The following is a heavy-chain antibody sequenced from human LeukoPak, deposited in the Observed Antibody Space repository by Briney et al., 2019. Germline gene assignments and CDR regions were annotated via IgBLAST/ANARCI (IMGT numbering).Heavy chain of an antibody. D-gene: IGHD2-15*01. V-gene: IGHV4-34*01. CDR2: INHSGST. Sequence: SETLSLTCAVYGGSSSGYYWSWIRQPPGKGLEWIGEINHSGSTNYNPSLKSRVTISVDTSKNQFSLKLSSVTAADTAVYYCARVDRKAVGHWGQGTLVTVSS. CDR1: GGSSSGYY. J-gene: IGHJ5*02. CDR3: ARVDRKAVGH.